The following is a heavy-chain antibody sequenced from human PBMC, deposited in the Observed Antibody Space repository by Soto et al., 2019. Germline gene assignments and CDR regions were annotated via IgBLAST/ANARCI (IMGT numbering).Heavy chain of an antibody. J-gene: IGHJ4*02. Sequence: ASVKVSCKASGYTFASYAISWMRQAPGQGLEWMGWISAYNGNTNYAQKFQGRVTMTRDTSTSTVYMELRSLRSEDTAIYYCSRGYPPRDQLGNLPGAFWGQGTLVTVSS. D-gene: IGHD1-1*01. CDR3: SRGYPPRDQLGNLPGAF. CDR1: GYTFASYA. CDR2: ISAYNGNT. V-gene: IGHV1-18*01.